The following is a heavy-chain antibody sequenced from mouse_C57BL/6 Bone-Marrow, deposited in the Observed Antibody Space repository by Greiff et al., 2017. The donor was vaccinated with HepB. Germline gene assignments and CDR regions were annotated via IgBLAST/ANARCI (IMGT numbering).Heavy chain of an antibody. D-gene: IGHD2-4*01. J-gene: IGHJ4*01. V-gene: IGHV10-1*01. CDR3: VRHDYDYEDYYAMDY. CDR2: IRSKSNNYAT. CDR1: GFSFNTYA. Sequence: EVQRVESGGGLVQPKGSLKLSCAASGFSFNTYAMNWVRQAPGKGLEWVARIRSKSNNYATYYADSVKDRFTISRDDSESMLYLQMNNLKTEDTAMYYCVRHDYDYEDYYAMDYWGQGTSVTVSS.